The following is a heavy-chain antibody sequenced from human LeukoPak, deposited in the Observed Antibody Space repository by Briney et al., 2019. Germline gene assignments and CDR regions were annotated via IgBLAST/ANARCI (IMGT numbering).Heavy chain of an antibody. J-gene: IGHJ4*02. CDR1: GGSISSYY. CDR3: ARVFNYYDSSQPFDH. CDR2: IYYSGST. Sequence: PSETLSLTCTVSGGSISSYYWSWIRQPPGKGPEWIGYIYYSGSTNYNPSLKSRVTISVDTSKNQFSLKLSSVTAADTAVYYCARVFNYYDSSQPFDHWGQGTLVTVSS. V-gene: IGHV4-59*01. D-gene: IGHD3-22*01.